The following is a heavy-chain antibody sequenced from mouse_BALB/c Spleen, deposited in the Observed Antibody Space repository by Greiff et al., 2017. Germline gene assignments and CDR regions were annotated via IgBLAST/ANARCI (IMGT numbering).Heavy chain of an antibody. CDR1: GYTFTSYV. CDR2: INPYNDGT. Sequence: EVQLQQSGPELVKPGASVKMSCKASGYTFTSYVMHWVKQKPGQGLEWIGYINPYNDGTKYNEKFKGKATLTSDKSSSTAYMELSSLTSEDSAVYYCARTHYYGYGDWFAYWGQGTLVTVSA. CDR3: ARTHYYGYGDWFAY. V-gene: IGHV1-14*01. D-gene: IGHD1-2*01. J-gene: IGHJ3*01.